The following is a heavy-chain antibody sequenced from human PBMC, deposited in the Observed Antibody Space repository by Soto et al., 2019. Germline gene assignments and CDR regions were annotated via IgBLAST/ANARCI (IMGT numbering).Heavy chain of an antibody. J-gene: IGHJ2*01. D-gene: IGHD3-3*01. CDR2: IYYSGST. CDR3: AAEPDDFWSGYIGADFDL. V-gene: IGHV4-31*03. CDR1: GGSISSGGYY. Sequence: QVQLQESGPGLVKPSQTLSLTCTVSGGSISSGGYYWSWIRQHPGKGLEWIGYIYYSGSTYYNPSLKSRVTISVDTAKNQFSLKLSSVTAADTAVYCCAAEPDDFWSGYIGADFDLWGRGTLVTVS.